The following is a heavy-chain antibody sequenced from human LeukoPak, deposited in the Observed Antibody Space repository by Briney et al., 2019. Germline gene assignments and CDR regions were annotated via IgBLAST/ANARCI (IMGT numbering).Heavy chain of an antibody. Sequence: PFQTLSLTCTVSGGSISSSSYYWGWIRQPPGKGLEWIGSIYYSRSTYYNPSLKSRVTISVDTSKNQFSLKLSSVTAADTAVYYCARQKVATGYYFDYWGQGTLVTFST. CDR3: ARQKVATGYYFDY. J-gene: IGHJ4*02. D-gene: IGHD5-12*01. CDR2: IYYSRST. V-gene: IGHV4-39*01. CDR1: GGSISSSSYY.